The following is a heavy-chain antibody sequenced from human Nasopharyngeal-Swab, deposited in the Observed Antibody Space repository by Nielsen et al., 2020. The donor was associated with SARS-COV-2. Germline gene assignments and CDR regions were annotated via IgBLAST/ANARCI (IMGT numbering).Heavy chain of an antibody. Sequence: SETLPLTWAVYGGSFSGHYWTWIRQPPGKGLEWLGEISHTGSPNSNPSLRGRVAISVDTSNNQFSLKLTSVTNADTAVYYCARGTDSGIFEVVIVLGYYYYVDVWGKGTTVTVSS. D-gene: IGHD3-3*01. V-gene: IGHV4-34*01. CDR3: ARGTDSGIFEVVIVLGYYYYVDV. CDR2: ISHTGSP. CDR1: GGSFSGHY. J-gene: IGHJ6*03.